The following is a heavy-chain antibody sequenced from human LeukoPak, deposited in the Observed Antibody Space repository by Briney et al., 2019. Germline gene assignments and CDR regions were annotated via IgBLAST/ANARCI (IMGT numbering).Heavy chain of an antibody. J-gene: IGHJ4*02. CDR1: GYTFTSNY. CDR3: VRAPRNSSTMLDF. CDR2: INPDGGST. D-gene: IGHD6-13*01. Sequence: GASVKVSCKASGYTFTSNYIHWVRQAPGQGLEWMGLINPDGGSTAYAHRFQGRVIMTRDTSTSTAYMDLSSLRSEDTAVYHCVRAPRNSSTMLDFWGQGTLVTISS. V-gene: IGHV1-46*01.